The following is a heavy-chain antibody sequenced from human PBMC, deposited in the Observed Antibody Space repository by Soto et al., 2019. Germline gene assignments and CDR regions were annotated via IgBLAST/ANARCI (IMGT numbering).Heavy chain of an antibody. D-gene: IGHD3-3*01. J-gene: IGHJ6*04. CDR1: GFTFSSYA. Sequence: RVSLRLSCAASGFTFSSYAMHWVRQAPGKGLEWVAVISYDGSNKYYADSVKGRFTISRDNSKNTLYLQMNSLRAEDTAVYYCATARAGITIFGVVIPARGMDVWGKGTTVTVSS. CDR2: ISYDGSNK. CDR3: ATARAGITIFGVVIPARGMDV. V-gene: IGHV3-30-3*01.